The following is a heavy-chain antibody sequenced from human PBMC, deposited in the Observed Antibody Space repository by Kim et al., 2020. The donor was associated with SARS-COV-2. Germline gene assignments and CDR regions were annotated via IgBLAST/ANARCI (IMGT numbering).Heavy chain of an antibody. CDR2: ISGSGGST. Sequence: GGSLRLSCAASGFTFSSYAMSWVRQAPGKGLEWVSAISGSGGSTYYADSVKGRFTISRDNSKNTLYLQMNSLRAEDTAVYYCAISIGSSWGYYYYYYGMDVWGQGTTVTVSS. CDR3: AISIGSSWGYYYYYYGMDV. CDR1: GFTFSSYA. V-gene: IGHV3-23*01. J-gene: IGHJ6*02. D-gene: IGHD6-13*01.